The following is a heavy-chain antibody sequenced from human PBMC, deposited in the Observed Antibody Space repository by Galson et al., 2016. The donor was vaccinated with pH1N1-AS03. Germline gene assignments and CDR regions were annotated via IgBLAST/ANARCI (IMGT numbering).Heavy chain of an antibody. V-gene: IGHV3-69-1*01. D-gene: IGHD5-18*01. CDR3: AGGRRGYSTGWGNYVDY. CDR2: ISSSGTV. J-gene: IGHJ4*02. CDR1: GFTFSNYD. Sequence: SLRLSCAASGFTFSNYDMNWVRLAPGKGLEWVSYISSSGTVYYTDSVKGRFTISRDKAKNSLYLQMNSLRAEDTAVYYCAGGRRGYSTGWGNYVDYWGQGTLVTVSS.